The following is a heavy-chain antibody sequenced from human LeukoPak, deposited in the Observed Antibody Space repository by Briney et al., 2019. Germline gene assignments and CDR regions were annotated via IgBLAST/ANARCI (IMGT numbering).Heavy chain of an antibody. CDR3: ARDGSIAAAGSFDY. Sequence: SVKVSCKASGGTFSSYAISWVRQAPGQGLEWMGGIIPIFGTANYAQKFQGRVTITADESTSTAYMELSSLRSEDTAVYYCARDGSIAAAGSFDYWGQGTLVTVSS. D-gene: IGHD6-13*01. V-gene: IGHV1-69*13. J-gene: IGHJ4*02. CDR1: GGTFSSYA. CDR2: IIPIFGTA.